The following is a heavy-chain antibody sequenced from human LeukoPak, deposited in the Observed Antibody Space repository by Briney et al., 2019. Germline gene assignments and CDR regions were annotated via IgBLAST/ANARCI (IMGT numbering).Heavy chain of an antibody. CDR1: GFTFSSYA. J-gene: IGHJ4*02. CDR3: ATVSSIAVRSYFDY. V-gene: IGHV3-23*01. D-gene: IGHD6-6*01. CDR2: ISGSGGST. Sequence: PGGSLRLSCAASGFTFSSYAMSWVRQAPGKGLEWVSAISGSGGSTYYADSVKGRFTISRDNSKNTLYLQMNSLRAEDTAVYYCATVSSIAVRSYFDYWGQGTLVTVSS.